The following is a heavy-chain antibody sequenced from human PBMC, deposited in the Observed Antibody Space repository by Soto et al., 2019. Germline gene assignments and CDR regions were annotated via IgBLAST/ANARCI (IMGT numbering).Heavy chain of an antibody. D-gene: IGHD1-26*01. CDR3: AHSLLVVRSDAFDI. Sequence: QITLKESGPTLVKPTQTLTLTCTFSGFSLSTSGVGVGWIRQPPGKALEWLALIYWDDDKRYSPSLKSRLTITNDTSKNQVVLTMTNMDPVDTATYYCAHSLLVVRSDAFDIWGQGTMVTVSS. CDR2: IYWDDDK. J-gene: IGHJ3*02. CDR1: GFSLSTSGVG. V-gene: IGHV2-5*02.